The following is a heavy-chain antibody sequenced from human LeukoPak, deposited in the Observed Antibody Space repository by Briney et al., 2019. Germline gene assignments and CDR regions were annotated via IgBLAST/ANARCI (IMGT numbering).Heavy chain of an antibody. D-gene: IGHD2-2*01. Sequence: ASVKVSCKVSEYTLTELSMHWVRQAPGKGLEWMGGFDHENGATIYAQKFQGRVTMTEDTSTDTAYMELSSLRSEDTAVYYCARDLIASSSVAYEAFDIWGQGTLVTVSS. J-gene: IGHJ3*02. CDR3: ARDLIASSSVAYEAFDI. CDR1: EYTLTELS. V-gene: IGHV1-24*01. CDR2: FDHENGAT.